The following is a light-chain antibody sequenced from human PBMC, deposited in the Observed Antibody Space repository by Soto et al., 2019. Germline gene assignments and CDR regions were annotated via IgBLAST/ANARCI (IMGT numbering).Light chain of an antibody. CDR2: GAS. Sequence: EIVMTQSPATLSVAPGERATLSCRASQRVSSKLAWYQQKPGQAPRLLIYGASTRATGIPARVSGSGSVTEFTLTNTSLQSEDFSVYYGQKYNLCPPYTSGQGTKLEIK. CDR3: QKYNLCPPYT. V-gene: IGKV3-15*01. J-gene: IGKJ2*01. CDR1: QRVSSK.